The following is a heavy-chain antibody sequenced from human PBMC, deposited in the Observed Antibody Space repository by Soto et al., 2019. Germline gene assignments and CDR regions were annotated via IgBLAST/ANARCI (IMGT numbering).Heavy chain of an antibody. V-gene: IGHV4-39*01. D-gene: IGHD6-13*01. CDR1: GDSIRSSSY. CDR3: RRSSRYSTDV. J-gene: IGHJ6*02. Sequence: QLQLQESGPGLVKPSETLSLTCTVSGDSIRSSSYWGWIRQPPGKGLEWIGSIYSTGNTYYNPSLTSEVPIXXDTSKNQFSLNVISVTAADTAVYYCRRSSRYSTDVWGQGTTVTVSS. CDR2: IYSTGNT.